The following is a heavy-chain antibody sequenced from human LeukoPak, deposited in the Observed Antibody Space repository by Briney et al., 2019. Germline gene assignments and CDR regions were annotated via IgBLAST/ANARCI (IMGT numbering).Heavy chain of an antibody. CDR2: IIPILGIA. J-gene: IGHJ5*02. V-gene: IGHV1-69*04. CDR3: ARDSPFDP. CDR1: GYTFTNYG. Sequence: SVKVSCKASGYTFTNYGISWVRQAPGQGLEWMGRIIPILGIANYAQKFQGRVTITADKSTSTAYMELSSLRSEDTAVYYCARDSPFDPWGQGTLVTVSS.